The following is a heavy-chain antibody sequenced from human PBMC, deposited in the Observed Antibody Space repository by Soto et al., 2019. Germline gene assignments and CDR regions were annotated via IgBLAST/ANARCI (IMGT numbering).Heavy chain of an antibody. CDR1: GYPIGNGYY. CDR2: IYQSGIT. D-gene: IGHD5-18*01. Sequence: SETLSLTCTVSGYPIGNGYYWGWVRQSPGKGLEWIGSIYQSGITYYNPSLKSRATLSIDASKNQFSLNLTSLTAADAAVCYCVRPSRYTFGYFDSWGQGALVTVSS. V-gene: IGHV4-38-2*02. CDR3: VRPSRYTFGYFDS. J-gene: IGHJ4*02.